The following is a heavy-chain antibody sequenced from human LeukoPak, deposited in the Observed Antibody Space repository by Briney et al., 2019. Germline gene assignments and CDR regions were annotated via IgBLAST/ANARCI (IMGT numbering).Heavy chain of an antibody. J-gene: IGHJ5*02. V-gene: IGHV3-23*01. D-gene: IGHD6-13*01. CDR1: GFTFSSYA. Sequence: GGSLRLSCAASGFTFSSYAMSWVRQAPGKGLKWVSAISGSGGSTYYADSVKGRFTISRDNSKNTLYLQMNSLRAEETAVYYCAKTNSNSVSSSWYMDWFDPWGQGTLVTVSS. CDR2: ISGSGGST. CDR3: AKTNSNSVSSSWYMDWFDP.